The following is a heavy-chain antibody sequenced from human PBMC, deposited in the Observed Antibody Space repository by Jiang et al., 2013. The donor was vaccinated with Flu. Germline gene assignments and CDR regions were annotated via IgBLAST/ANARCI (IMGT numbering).Heavy chain of an antibody. V-gene: IGHV4-34*01. D-gene: IGHD6-19*01. J-gene: IGHJ4*02. CDR3: AAGSGRDFDY. CDR2: INHSGST. Sequence: LLKPSETLSLTCAVYGGSLTGYYWRWIRQPPGKGLEWIGEINHSGSTNYNPSLKSRVTISLDTSKNQISLKVSSVTAADTAVYYCAAGSGRDFDYWGQGTLVTVSS. CDR1: GGSLTGYY.